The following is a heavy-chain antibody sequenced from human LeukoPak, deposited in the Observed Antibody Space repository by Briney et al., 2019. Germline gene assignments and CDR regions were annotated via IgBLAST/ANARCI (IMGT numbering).Heavy chain of an antibody. Sequence: PSETLSLTCAVYGGSFSGYYWSWIRQPPGKGLEWIGEINHSGSTNYNPSLKSRVTISVDTSKNQFSLKLSSATAADTAVYYCARGHRGYNRSYYFDYWGQGTLVTVSS. CDR3: ARGHRGYNRSYYFDY. V-gene: IGHV4-34*01. CDR1: GGSFSGYY. D-gene: IGHD5-24*01. CDR2: INHSGST. J-gene: IGHJ4*02.